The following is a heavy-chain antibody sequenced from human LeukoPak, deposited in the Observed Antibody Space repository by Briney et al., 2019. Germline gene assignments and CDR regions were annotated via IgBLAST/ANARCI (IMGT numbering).Heavy chain of an antibody. CDR3: AREEWLRFNGY. J-gene: IGHJ4*02. V-gene: IGHV3-48*01. CDR2: ISSSSSTI. CDR1: GFTFSGYS. Sequence: PGGSLRLSCAASGFTFSGYSMNWVRQAPGKGLEWVSYISSSSSTIYYADSVKGRFTISRDNAKNSLYLQMNSLRAEDTAVYYCAREEWLRFNGYWGQGTLVTVSS. D-gene: IGHD5-12*01.